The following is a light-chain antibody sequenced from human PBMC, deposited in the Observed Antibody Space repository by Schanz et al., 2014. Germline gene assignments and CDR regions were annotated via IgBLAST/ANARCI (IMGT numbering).Light chain of an antibody. CDR1: SSDVGGYNR. J-gene: IGLJ3*02. Sequence: QSALTQPPSVSGSPGQSVTISCTGTSSDVGGYNRVSWYQQPPGTAPKLMIYDITNRPSGVPDRFSGSKSGSTASLTISGLRAEDEADYYCSSHGGSRVFGGGPKLTVL. CDR3: SSHGGSRV. V-gene: IGLV2-18*02. CDR2: DIT.